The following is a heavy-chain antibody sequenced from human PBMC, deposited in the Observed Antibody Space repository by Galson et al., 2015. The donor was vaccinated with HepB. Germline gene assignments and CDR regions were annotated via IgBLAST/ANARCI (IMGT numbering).Heavy chain of an antibody. V-gene: IGHV1-18*01. CDR3: ARELDSSGYLGQWDY. CDR1: GYTFSSHG. Sequence: SVKVSCKASGYTFSSHGISWVRQAPGQGLEWMGWISVYNHNTNYAQKFQDRVTMTTDTSTNTAYMELRSLRSDDTAVHYCARELDSSGYLGQWDYWGQGTLVTVSS. D-gene: IGHD3-22*01. J-gene: IGHJ4*02. CDR2: ISVYNHNT.